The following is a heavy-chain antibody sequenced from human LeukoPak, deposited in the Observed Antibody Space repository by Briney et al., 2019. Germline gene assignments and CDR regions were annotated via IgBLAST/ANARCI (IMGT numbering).Heavy chain of an antibody. V-gene: IGHV3-23*01. CDR3: AKRGVVIRVFLVGFHKEAYYFDS. Sequence: GGSLRLSCAVSGITLSNYGMSWVRQAPGKGLEWVAGLSGSGGGTNYADSVQGRFTISRDNPKNTLYLQMNSLRAEDTAVYFCAKRGVVIRVFLVGFHKEAYYFDSWGQGALVTVSA. CDR1: GITLSNYG. J-gene: IGHJ4*02. CDR2: LSGSGGGT. D-gene: IGHD3-10*01.